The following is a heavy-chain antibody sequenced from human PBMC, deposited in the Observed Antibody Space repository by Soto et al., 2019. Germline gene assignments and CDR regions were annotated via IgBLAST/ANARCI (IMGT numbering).Heavy chain of an antibody. Sequence: ASVKVSCKASGYTFTSYGISWVRQAPGQGLEWMGWISAYNGNTNYAQKLQGRVTMTTDTSTSTAYMELRSLRSDDTAVYYCAREIFDWLLYGPYYYYVMDVWGKGTTVPVSS. CDR2: ISAYNGNT. J-gene: IGHJ6*04. V-gene: IGHV1-18*01. D-gene: IGHD3-9*01. CDR1: GYTFTSYG. CDR3: AREIFDWLLYGPYYYYVMDV.